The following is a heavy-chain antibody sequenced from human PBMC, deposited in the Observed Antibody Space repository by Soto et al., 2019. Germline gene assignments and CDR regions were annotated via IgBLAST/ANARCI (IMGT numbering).Heavy chain of an antibody. V-gene: IGHV3-30*03. CDR3: AGRKIYFDY. D-gene: IGHD3-3*01. Sequence: GGSLRLSCAASGFTFSSYSMNWVRQAPGKGLEWVAVISYDGSNKYYADSVKGRFTISRDNSKNTLYLQMNSLRAEDTAVYYCAGRKIYFDYGGGEPWSPSP. CDR1: GFTFSSYS. J-gene: IGHJ4*02. CDR2: ISYDGSNK.